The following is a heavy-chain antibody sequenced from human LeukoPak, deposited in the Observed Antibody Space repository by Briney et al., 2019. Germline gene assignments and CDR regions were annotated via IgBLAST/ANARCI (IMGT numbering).Heavy chain of an antibody. D-gene: IGHD4-17*01. Sequence: WIRQPPGKGLEWVAVISYDGSNKYYADSVKGRFTISRDNSKNTLYLQMNSLRAEDTAVYYCAKHDYGDSAFDYWGQGTLVTVSS. CDR3: AKHDYGDSAFDY. CDR2: ISYDGSNK. V-gene: IGHV3-30-3*02. J-gene: IGHJ4*02.